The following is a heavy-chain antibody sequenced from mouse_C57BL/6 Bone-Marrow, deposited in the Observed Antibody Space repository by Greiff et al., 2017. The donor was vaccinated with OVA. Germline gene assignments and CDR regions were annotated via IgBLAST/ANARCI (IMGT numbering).Heavy chain of an antibody. D-gene: IGHD4-1*01. Sequence: VQLQQSGAELVRPGASVTLSCKASGYTFTDYEMHWVKQTPVHGLEWIGAIDTETGGNAYNQKFKGKAILTADKSSSTAYMELRSLTSEDSAVYYCTRELTGTLFAYWGQGTLVTVSA. CDR2: IDTETGGN. CDR1: GYTFTDYE. V-gene: IGHV1-15*01. CDR3: TRELTGTLFAY. J-gene: IGHJ3*01.